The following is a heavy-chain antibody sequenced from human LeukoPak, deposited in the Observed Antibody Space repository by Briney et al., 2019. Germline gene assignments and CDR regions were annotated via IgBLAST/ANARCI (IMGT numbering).Heavy chain of an antibody. V-gene: IGHV1-2*02. Sequence: ASVNVSCKASGYTFTGYYMHWVRQAPGQGLAWMGWINPNSGGTNYAQKFQGRVTMTRDTSISTAYMELSRLRSDDTAVYYCARSMVRGIYGMDVWGQGTTVTVSS. CDR1: GYTFTGYY. J-gene: IGHJ6*02. CDR3: ARSMVRGIYGMDV. D-gene: IGHD3-10*01. CDR2: INPNSGGT.